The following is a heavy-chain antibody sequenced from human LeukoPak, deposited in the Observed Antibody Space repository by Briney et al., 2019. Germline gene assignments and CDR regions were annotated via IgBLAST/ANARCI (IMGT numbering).Heavy chain of an antibody. CDR1: GFTFSSYS. CDR2: IWYDGSNK. Sequence: GGSLRLSCAASGFTFSSYSMNWVRQAPGKGLEWVAVIWYDGSNKYYADSVKGRITISRDNSKNTLYLQMNSLRAEDMAVYYCARSLGYCSGGSCYLIDAFDIWGQGTMVTVSS. J-gene: IGHJ3*02. V-gene: IGHV3-33*08. D-gene: IGHD2-15*01. CDR3: ARSLGYCSGGSCYLIDAFDI.